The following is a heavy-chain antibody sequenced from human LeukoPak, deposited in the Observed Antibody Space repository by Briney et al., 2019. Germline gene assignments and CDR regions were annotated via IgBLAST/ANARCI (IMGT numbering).Heavy chain of an antibody. CDR1: GFTLDDHG. CDR3: AKVESYSYGYFDY. V-gene: IGHV3-9*01. CDR2: ISWNGGYI. Sequence: GGSLRLSCRASGFTLDDHGMHWVRQAPGKGLEWVSGISWNGGYIEYADSVKGRFTISRDNAKNSLYLQTNSLRDEDTAFYYCAKVESYSYGYFDYWGQGTLVTVSS. J-gene: IGHJ4*02. D-gene: IGHD5-18*01.